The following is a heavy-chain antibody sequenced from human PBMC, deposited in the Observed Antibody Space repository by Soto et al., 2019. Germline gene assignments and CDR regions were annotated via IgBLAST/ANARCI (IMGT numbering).Heavy chain of an antibody. V-gene: IGHV4-61*01. Sequence: KVSETLSLTCTGSGGSLESGSYSLSWIRQPPGKGLEWIGYVYHTGRTSYNPSLKSRVSISMDTSKNQLSLKLDSVTAADTAVYFCARDVAYSDSWGQGTLITVSS. CDR2: VYHTGRT. J-gene: IGHJ4*02. CDR3: ARDVAYSDS. CDR1: GGSLESGSYS.